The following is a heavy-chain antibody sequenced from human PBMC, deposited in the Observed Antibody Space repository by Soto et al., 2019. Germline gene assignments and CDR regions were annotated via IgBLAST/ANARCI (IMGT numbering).Heavy chain of an antibody. Sequence: GGSLRLSCAASGFTFSSYAMSWVRQAPGKGLEWVSAISGSGGSTYYADSVKGRFTISRDNSKNTLYLQMNSLRAEDTAVYYCWRPRNDFWSGYYPDFDYWGQGTLVTVSS. CDR2: ISGSGGST. J-gene: IGHJ4*02. V-gene: IGHV3-23*01. CDR3: WRPRNDFWSGYYPDFDY. D-gene: IGHD3-3*01. CDR1: GFTFSSYA.